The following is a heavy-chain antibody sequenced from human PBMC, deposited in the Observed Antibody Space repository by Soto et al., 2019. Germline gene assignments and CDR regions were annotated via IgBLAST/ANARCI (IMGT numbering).Heavy chain of an antibody. J-gene: IGHJ6*02. CDR1: GFTFSSYD. D-gene: IGHD6-13*01. CDR2: IGTAGDT. V-gene: IGHV3-13*01. CDR3: ARDSGVIAADNYGMDV. Sequence: GGSLRLSCAASGFTFSSYDMHWVRQATGKGLEWVSAIGTAGDTYYPGSVKGRFTISRGNAKNSLYLQMNSLRAGDTAVYYCARDSGVIAADNYGMDVWGQGTTVTVSS.